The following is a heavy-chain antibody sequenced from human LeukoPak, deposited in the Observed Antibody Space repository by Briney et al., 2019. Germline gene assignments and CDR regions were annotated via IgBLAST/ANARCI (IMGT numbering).Heavy chain of an antibody. CDR2: ISPYNGNT. CDR1: GYTFSTSG. D-gene: IGHD5/OR15-5a*01. Sequence: ASVKVSCKASGYTFSTSGISWVRQAPGQGLEWMGWISPYNGNTTYAQKLQGRVTMTTETSTSTVYMELRSLRSDDTAIYYCARDRGYSVYDRSDYWGQGTLVTVSS. CDR3: ARDRGYSVYDRSDY. V-gene: IGHV1-18*01. J-gene: IGHJ4*02.